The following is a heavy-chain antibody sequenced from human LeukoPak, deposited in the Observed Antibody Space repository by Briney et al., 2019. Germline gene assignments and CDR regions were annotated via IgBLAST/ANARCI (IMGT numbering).Heavy chain of an antibody. CDR2: IVQDGRET. CDR3: AGGDYFGSGSARRHWFDP. CDR1: GFTFTHYC. V-gene: IGHV3-7*04. D-gene: IGHD3-10*01. J-gene: IGHJ5*02. Sequence: GGSLRLSCAASGFTFTHYCMHWVRQAPGKGLEWVAFIVQDGRETYYVDSVKGRFTISRDNAKNSLYLQMNGLGAEDTAVYYCAGGDYFGSGSARRHWFDPWGQGTLVTVSS.